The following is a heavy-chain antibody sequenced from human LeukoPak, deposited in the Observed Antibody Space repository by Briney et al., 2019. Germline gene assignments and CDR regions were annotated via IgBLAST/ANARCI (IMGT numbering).Heavy chain of an antibody. Sequence: GESLQISCKGSGSTFTSYWIGWVRQMPGKGLEWMGIIYPGDSDTRYSPSFQGHVTISADKSVSTAYLQWSSLKASDTAMYYCARLGGSGSYYRDDLTVDYWGQGTLVTVSS. CDR2: IYPGDSDT. V-gene: IGHV5-51*01. D-gene: IGHD3-10*01. CDR3: ARLGGSGSYYRDDLTVDY. J-gene: IGHJ4*02. CDR1: GSTFTSYW.